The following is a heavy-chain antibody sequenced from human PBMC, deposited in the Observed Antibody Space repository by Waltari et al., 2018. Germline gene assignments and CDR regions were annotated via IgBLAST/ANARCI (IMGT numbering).Heavy chain of an antibody. CDR2: IHKDGREK. CDR1: GFTFTDSW. CDR3: VRDHWGPDY. J-gene: IGHJ4*02. D-gene: IGHD7-27*01. V-gene: IGHV3-7*01. Sequence: VHLVESGGGLVQPGGSLRLSCAASGFTFTDSWMSWVRQAPGKGPEVVANIHKDGREKNYVDYVKGRFTISRDNAKDSVYLQMNSLRADDTAMYYCVRDHWGPDYWGQGTLVTVSS.